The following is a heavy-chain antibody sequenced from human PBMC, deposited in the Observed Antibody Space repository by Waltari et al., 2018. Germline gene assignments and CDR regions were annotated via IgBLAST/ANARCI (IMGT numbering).Heavy chain of an antibody. J-gene: IGHJ4*02. CDR3: ARVGARGYSYGYLGY. CDR2: MNPNSGNT. CDR1: GYTFTSYD. V-gene: IGHV1-8*01. D-gene: IGHD5-18*01. Sequence: QVQLVQSGAEVKKPGDSVKVYWQASGYTFTSYDIQWGRQATGQGLEWMGWMNPNSGNTGYAQKFQGRVTMTRNTSISTAYMELSSLRSEDTAVYYCARVGARGYSYGYLGYWGQGTLVTVSS.